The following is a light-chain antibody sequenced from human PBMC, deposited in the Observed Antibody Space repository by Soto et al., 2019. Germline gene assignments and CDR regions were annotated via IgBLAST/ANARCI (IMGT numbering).Light chain of an antibody. CDR3: AAWDDSLNAGM. CDR2: SNN. J-gene: IGLJ3*02. Sequence: QSVLTQPPSASGTPGQRVTISCSGSSSNIGGNSVNWYQQLPGTAPKLLIYSNNQRPSGVPDRFSGSKSGTSASLAISGLQSEDEADYYCAAWDDSLNAGMFGGGTQLTVL. CDR1: SSNIGGNS. V-gene: IGLV1-44*01.